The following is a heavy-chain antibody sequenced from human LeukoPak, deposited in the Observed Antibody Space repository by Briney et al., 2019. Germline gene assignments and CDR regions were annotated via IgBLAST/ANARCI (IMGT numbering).Heavy chain of an antibody. D-gene: IGHD5-12*01. CDR2: INPNSGGT. CDR1: GYTFTGYY. Sequence: GASVKVSCKASGYTFTGYYMHWVRQAPGQGLEWMGWINPNSGGTNYAQKFQGRVTMTRDTSISTAYMELSRLRSDDTAVYYCAREGMGSGYDYHYMDVWGKGTTVTVSS. CDR3: AREGMGSGYDYHYMDV. V-gene: IGHV1-2*02. J-gene: IGHJ6*03.